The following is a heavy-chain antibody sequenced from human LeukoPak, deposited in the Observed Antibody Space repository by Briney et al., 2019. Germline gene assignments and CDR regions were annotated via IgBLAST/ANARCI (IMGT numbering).Heavy chain of an antibody. Sequence: GGSLRLSCAASGFTFYSYAMTWVRQAPGKGLEWFSGISGNGGSTYHADSVKGRFTISRDNSKNTLYLQMNSLRAEDTAVYYCARDGGGANTLDYWGQGTLVTVSS. CDR2: ISGNGGST. CDR3: ARDGGGANTLDY. D-gene: IGHD1-26*01. CDR1: GFTFYSYA. V-gene: IGHV3-23*01. J-gene: IGHJ4*02.